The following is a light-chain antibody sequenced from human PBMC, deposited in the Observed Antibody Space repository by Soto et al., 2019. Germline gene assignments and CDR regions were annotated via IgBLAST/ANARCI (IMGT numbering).Light chain of an antibody. CDR1: SSNIGSNY. CDR3: AAWDDSLSGQV. CDR2: RNN. Sequence: QLVLTQPPSASETPGQRVTISCSGSSSNIGSNYVYWYQQFPGTAPKLLIYRNNQRPSAVSDRLSGSKSGTSASLAISGLRSEDEADYYCAAWDDSLSGQVFGTGTKLTVL. J-gene: IGLJ1*01. V-gene: IGLV1-47*01.